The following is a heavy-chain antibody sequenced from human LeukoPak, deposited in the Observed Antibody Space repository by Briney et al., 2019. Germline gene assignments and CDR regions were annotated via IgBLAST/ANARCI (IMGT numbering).Heavy chain of an antibody. Sequence: PSETLSLTCTVSGGSISSSSYYWSWIRQPPGKGLEWIGYIYYSGSTNYNPSLKSRVTISVDTSKNQFSLKLSSVTAADTAVYYCARVLVGATLVPAFDIWGQGTMVTVSS. CDR1: GGSISSSSYY. V-gene: IGHV4-61*01. CDR3: ARVLVGATLVPAFDI. CDR2: IYYSGST. J-gene: IGHJ3*02. D-gene: IGHD1-26*01.